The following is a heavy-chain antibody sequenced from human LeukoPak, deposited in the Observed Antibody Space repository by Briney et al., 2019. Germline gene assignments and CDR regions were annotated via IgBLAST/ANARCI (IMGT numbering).Heavy chain of an antibody. V-gene: IGHV3-23*01. CDR3: AKDGCSGGRCYLKIYYFDY. Sequence: GGSLRLSCAASGFTFSSYAMSWVRQAPGKGLEWVSAISVSYDSTYYADSVKGRFTISRDNSKNTLYLQMNSLRAEDTAIYYCAKDGCSGGRCYLKIYYFDYWGQGTLVTVSS. CDR1: GFTFSSYA. CDR2: ISVSYDST. J-gene: IGHJ4*02. D-gene: IGHD2-15*01.